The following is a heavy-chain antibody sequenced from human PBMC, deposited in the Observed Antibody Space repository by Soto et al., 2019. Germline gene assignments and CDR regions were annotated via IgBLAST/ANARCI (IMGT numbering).Heavy chain of an antibody. CDR3: ATLIAYSSRYGMDV. V-gene: IGHV3-30*15. J-gene: IGHJ6*02. D-gene: IGHD5-12*01. CDR2: ISYDGSDK. Sequence: QEQLVQSGGGVVQPGTSLRLSCTASGFTFSDYAVHWVRQAPGKGLEWVAVISYDGSDKKYADSVKGRFTISRDNSNNILYVQMSNLKSEDTAIYYCATLIAYSSRYGMDVWGQGTTVTVAS. CDR1: GFTFSDYA.